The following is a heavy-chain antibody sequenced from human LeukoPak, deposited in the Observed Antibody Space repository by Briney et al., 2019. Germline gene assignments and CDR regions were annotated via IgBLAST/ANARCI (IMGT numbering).Heavy chain of an antibody. V-gene: IGHV1-69*13. J-gene: IGHJ6*04. D-gene: IGHD2-2*01. Sequence: ASVKVSCKASGGTFSSCAISWVRQAPGQGLEWMGGIIPIFGTANYAQKFQGRVTITADESTSTAYMELSSLRSEDTAVYYCASDAVGGSSTTPDYYYGMDVWGKGTTVTVSS. CDR3: ASDAVGGSSTTPDYYYGMDV. CDR2: IIPIFGTA. CDR1: GGTFSSCA.